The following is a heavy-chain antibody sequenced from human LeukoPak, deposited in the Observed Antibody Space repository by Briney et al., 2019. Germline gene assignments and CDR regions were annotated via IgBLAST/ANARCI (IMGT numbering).Heavy chain of an antibody. D-gene: IGHD2-15*01. Sequence: PGGSLRLSCVASGLNFDDSAMHWVRQAPGKGLEWVSLISADGGSTFSADSVKGRFSISRDNSKNTLFLQMNSLRAEDTAVYYCAKEGLESAAWDYWGQGTLVTVSS. J-gene: IGHJ4*02. CDR3: AKEGLESAAWDY. CDR1: GLNFDDSA. V-gene: IGHV3-43*02. CDR2: ISADGGST.